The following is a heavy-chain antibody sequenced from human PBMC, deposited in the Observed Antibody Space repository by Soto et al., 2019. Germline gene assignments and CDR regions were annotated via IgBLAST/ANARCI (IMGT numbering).Heavy chain of an antibody. J-gene: IGHJ4*02. Sequence: SVKVSCKASGGTFSSYAISWVRQAPGQGLEWMGGIIPIFGTANYAQKFQGRVTITADKSTSTAYMELSSLRSEDTAVYYCAATLEMATIHSFDYWGQGTLVTVSA. CDR2: IIPIFGTA. CDR1: GGTFSSYA. D-gene: IGHD5-12*01. V-gene: IGHV1-69*06. CDR3: AATLEMATIHSFDY.